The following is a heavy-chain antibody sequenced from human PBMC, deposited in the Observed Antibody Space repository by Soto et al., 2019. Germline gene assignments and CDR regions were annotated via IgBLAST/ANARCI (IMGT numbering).Heavy chain of an antibody. D-gene: IGHD3-10*01. CDR2: IYHSGST. Sequence: PSETLSLTCTVSGGSISSGGYYWSWIRQPPGKGLEWIGYIYHSGSTYYNPSLKSRVTISVDRSKNQFSLKLSSVTAADTAVYYCASEYYYGSGTDFWGQGTLVNVS. CDR1: GGSISSGGYY. CDR3: ASEYYYGSGTDF. J-gene: IGHJ4*02. V-gene: IGHV4-30-2*01.